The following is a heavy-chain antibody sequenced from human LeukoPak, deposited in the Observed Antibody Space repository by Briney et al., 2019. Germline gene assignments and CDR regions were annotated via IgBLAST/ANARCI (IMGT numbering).Heavy chain of an antibody. CDR2: IKQDGSET. V-gene: IGHV3-7*01. CDR1: GFTLSSYW. Sequence: GGSLRLSCAASGFTLSSYWMSWVRQAPGKGLEWVANIKQDGSETYYVDPVKGRFTIPRDNAKNSLYLQMNSLKAEDTAVYYCARTSGTGWSYWGQGTLVTVSS. D-gene: IGHD6-19*01. CDR3: ARTSGTGWSY. J-gene: IGHJ4*02.